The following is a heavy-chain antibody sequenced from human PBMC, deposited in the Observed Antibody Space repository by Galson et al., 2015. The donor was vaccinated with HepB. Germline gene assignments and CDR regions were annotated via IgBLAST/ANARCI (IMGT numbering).Heavy chain of an antibody. CDR3: VKVRRGIAAAGHPVDY. CDR2: ISSNGGST. D-gene: IGHD6-13*01. CDR1: GFTFSSYA. Sequence: SLRLSCAASGFTFSSYAMHWVRQAPGKGLEYVSAISSNGGSTYYADSVKGRFTISRDNSKNTLYLQMSSLRAEDTAVYYCVKVRRGIAAAGHPVDYWGQGTLVTVSS. V-gene: IGHV3-64D*06. J-gene: IGHJ4*02.